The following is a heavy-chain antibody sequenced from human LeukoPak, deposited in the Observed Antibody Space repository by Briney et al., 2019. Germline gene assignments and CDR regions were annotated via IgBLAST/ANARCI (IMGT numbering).Heavy chain of an antibody. Sequence: GGSLRLPCAASGFTFSSYAMSWVRQAPGKGLEWVSAISGSGGSTYYADSVKGRFTISRDNSKNTLYLQMNSLRAEDTAVYYCAKENGYSYGFDYYYGMDVWGQGTTVTVSS. J-gene: IGHJ6*02. V-gene: IGHV3-23*01. CDR3: AKENGYSYGFDYYYGMDV. CDR2: ISGSGGST. CDR1: GFTFSSYA. D-gene: IGHD5-18*01.